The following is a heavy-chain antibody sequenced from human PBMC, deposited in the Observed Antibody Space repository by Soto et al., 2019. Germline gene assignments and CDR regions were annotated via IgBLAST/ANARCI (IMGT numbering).Heavy chain of an antibody. J-gene: IGHJ4*02. CDR3: VRSKGGYSYGTPFDY. CDR1: GFTFDDYA. Sequence: PGGSLRLSCAASGFTFDDYAMHWVRQVLGKGLKWVSSISWNSGNLGYADSVKGRFTTSRDNAKNSLYLQMNSLRPEDTALYYCVRSKGGYSYGTPFDYWGQGTLVTVSS. V-gene: IGHV3-9*01. CDR2: ISWNSGNL. D-gene: IGHD5-18*01.